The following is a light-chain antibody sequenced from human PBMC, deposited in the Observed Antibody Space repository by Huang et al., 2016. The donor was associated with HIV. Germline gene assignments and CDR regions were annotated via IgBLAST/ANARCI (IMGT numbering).Light chain of an antibody. CDR3: QQLNSYPPT. V-gene: IGKV1-9*01. CDR1: QGISSY. J-gene: IGKJ1*01. CDR2: AAS. Sequence: IQLTQSPSSLSASVGDRVTITCRASQGISSYLAWYQQKPGKAPKLLIYAASTLQSGVPSRFSGRGSGTEFTLTISSLQPEDFATYHCQQLNSYPPTFGQGTKVEIK.